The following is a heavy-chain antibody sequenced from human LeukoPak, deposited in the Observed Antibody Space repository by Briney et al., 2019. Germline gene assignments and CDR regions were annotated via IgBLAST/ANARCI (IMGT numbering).Heavy chain of an antibody. CDR2: SDRDGKT. Sequence: PGGSLRLSCAVSGFTFSNYAMTWIRQAPVKGLEWVSTSDRDGKTYYADSVTGRFTISRDNSKNTLYLQMNSLRAEDTAIYYCARDRSGSTHWGQGSLVTVSS. J-gene: IGHJ4*02. CDR3: ARDRSGSTH. V-gene: IGHV3-23*01. D-gene: IGHD1-26*01. CDR1: GFTFSNYA.